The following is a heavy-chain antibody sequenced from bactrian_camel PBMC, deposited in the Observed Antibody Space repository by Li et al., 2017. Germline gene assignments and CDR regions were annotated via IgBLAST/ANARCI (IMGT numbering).Heavy chain of an antibody. V-gene: IGHV3S53*01. CDR1: GWRPTTWC. J-gene: IGHJ4*01. CDR2: LDSDGKQ. Sequence: HVPRVESVEGSVPAGGSLTLSGAVFGWRPTTWCMAWFRRPLGKDREGVAALDSDGKQTYGDSVKGRFTVSNDNAKHTVYLEMRSLKPEDTAMYYCAAAAKSGGNWCRPQSWSSFNNHYGQGTQVTVS. D-gene: IGHD6*01.